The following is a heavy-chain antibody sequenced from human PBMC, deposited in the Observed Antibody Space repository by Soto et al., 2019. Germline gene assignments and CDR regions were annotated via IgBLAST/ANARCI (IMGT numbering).Heavy chain of an antibody. CDR3: ARLHSSSSYVWRRLSGWFDP. V-gene: IGHV5-51*01. CDR1: GETFTSYL. Sequence: XESLKVSHKCSGETFTSYLIGLVLQMARKGLEGMGIIYPGDSDTRYSPSFQGQVTISADKSISTAYLQWSSLKASDTAMYYCARLHSSSSYVWRRLSGWFDPWGQGTLVTVPS. CDR2: IYPGDSDT. D-gene: IGHD6-13*01. J-gene: IGHJ5*02.